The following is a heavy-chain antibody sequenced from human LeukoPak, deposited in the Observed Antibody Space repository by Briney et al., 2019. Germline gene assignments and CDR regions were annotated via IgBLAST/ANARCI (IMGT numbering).Heavy chain of an antibody. V-gene: IGHV1-18*01. D-gene: IGHD3-9*01. CDR1: GYTFTTYG. Sequence: ASVKVSCKASGYTFTTYGINRALQAPGQGLEVLGWISTYNGYTNSAQNLQGRVTMSTDTSTSTAYIELRSLRSDDTAVYFCARVFFRQKTAYDISTEFDYWGQGTLVTVSS. J-gene: IGHJ4*02. CDR3: ARVFFRQKTAYDISTEFDY. CDR2: ISTYNGYT.